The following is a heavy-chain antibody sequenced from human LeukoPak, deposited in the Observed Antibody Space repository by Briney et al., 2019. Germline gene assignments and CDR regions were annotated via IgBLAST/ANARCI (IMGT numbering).Heavy chain of an antibody. Sequence: PGGSLRLSCAASGFTVSSNYMSWVRQAPGKGLEWVSVIYSGGSTYYADSVKGRFTISRDNSKNTLYLQMNSLRAEDTAVYYCAKREQQLGISSFDYWGQGTLVTVSS. CDR3: AKREQQLGISSFDY. J-gene: IGHJ4*02. CDR1: GFTVSSNY. CDR2: IYSGGST. D-gene: IGHD6-13*01. V-gene: IGHV3-53*01.